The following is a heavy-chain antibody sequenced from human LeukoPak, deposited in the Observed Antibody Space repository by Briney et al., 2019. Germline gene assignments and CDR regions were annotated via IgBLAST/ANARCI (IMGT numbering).Heavy chain of an antibody. V-gene: IGHV3-30*18. J-gene: IGHJ4*02. CDR2: ISYDGSNK. CDR3: AKDRYRGVATTYYFDY. CDR1: GFTFSSYG. D-gene: IGHD5-12*01. Sequence: PGGSLRLSCAASGFTFSSYGMHWVRQAPGKGLEWVAVISYDGSNKYYADSVKGRFTISRDNSKNTLYLQMNSLRAEDTAVYYCAKDRYRGVATTYYFDYWGQGTLVTVSS.